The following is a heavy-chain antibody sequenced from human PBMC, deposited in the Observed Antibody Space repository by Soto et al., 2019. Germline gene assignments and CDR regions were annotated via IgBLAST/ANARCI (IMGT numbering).Heavy chain of an antibody. CDR2: ISYDGSNK. Sequence: QVQLVESRGGVVQPGRSLRLSCAASGFTFSSYAMHWVRQAPGKGLEWVAVISYDGSNKYYADSVKGRFTISRDNSKNTLYLQMNSLRAEDTAVYYCAGPSSGGSLHHSYYYGMDVWGQGTTVTVSS. J-gene: IGHJ6*02. V-gene: IGHV3-30-3*01. D-gene: IGHD2-15*01. CDR3: AGPSSGGSLHHSYYYGMDV. CDR1: GFTFSSYA.